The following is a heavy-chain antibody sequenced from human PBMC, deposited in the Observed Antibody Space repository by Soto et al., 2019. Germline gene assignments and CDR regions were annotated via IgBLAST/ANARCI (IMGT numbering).Heavy chain of an antibody. CDR1: GGSISSYY. Sequence: SETLSLTCTVSGGSISSYYWSWLRQPPGKGLEWIGYIYYSGSTNYNPSLKSRVTISVDTSKNQFSLKLSSVTAADTAVYYCARDLGHYDILTGYYDPGLRAFDIWGQGTMVTVSS. V-gene: IGHV4-59*01. CDR3: ARDLGHYDILTGYYDPGLRAFDI. D-gene: IGHD3-9*01. J-gene: IGHJ3*02. CDR2: IYYSGST.